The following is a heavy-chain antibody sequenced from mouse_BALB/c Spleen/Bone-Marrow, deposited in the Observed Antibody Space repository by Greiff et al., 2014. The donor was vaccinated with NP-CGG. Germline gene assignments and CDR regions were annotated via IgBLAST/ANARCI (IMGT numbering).Heavy chain of an antibody. Sequence: QVQLKESGPELVKPGASVKMSCKASGYTFTDYVISWVKQRTGQGLEWIGEIYPGSGSTYYNEKFKGKATLTADKSSNTAYMQLSSLTSEDPAVYFCARYYDYDWYFDVWGAGTTVAVSS. CDR1: GYTFTDYV. CDR3: ARYYDYDWYFDV. V-gene: IGHV1-77*01. CDR2: IYPGSGST. J-gene: IGHJ1*01. D-gene: IGHD2-4*01.